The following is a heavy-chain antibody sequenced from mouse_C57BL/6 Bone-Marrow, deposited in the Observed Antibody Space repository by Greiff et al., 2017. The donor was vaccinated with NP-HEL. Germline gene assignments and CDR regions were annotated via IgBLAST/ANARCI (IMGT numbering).Heavy chain of an antibody. V-gene: IGHV1-59*01. D-gene: IGHD2-2*01. CDR1: GYTFTSYW. J-gene: IGHJ3*01. CDR3: ERVSTMVKWFAY. CDR2: IDPSDSYT. Sequence: VQLQQSGAELVRPGTSVKLSCKASGYTFTSYWMHWVKQRPGQGLEWIGVIDPSDSYTNYNQKFKGKATLTVDTSSSTAYMQLSSLTSEDSAVYYWERVSTMVKWFAYWGQGTLVTVSA.